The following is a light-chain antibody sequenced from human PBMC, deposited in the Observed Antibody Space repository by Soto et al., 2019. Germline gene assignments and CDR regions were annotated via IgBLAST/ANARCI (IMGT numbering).Light chain of an antibody. Sequence: QSALTQPASVSGSPGQSITISCTGTSSDVGSYNLVSWYQQHPGKAPKLMIYEVSKRPSGVSNRFSGSKSGNTASLTISGLQAEDEADYYCCSYAGSSTHVFGTGTKLTV. CDR3: CSYAGSSTHV. CDR1: SSDVGSYNL. J-gene: IGLJ1*01. V-gene: IGLV2-23*02. CDR2: EVS.